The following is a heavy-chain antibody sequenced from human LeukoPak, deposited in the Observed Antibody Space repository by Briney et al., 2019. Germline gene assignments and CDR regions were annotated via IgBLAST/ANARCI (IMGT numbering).Heavy chain of an antibody. Sequence: GGSLRLSCAASGFTFSSYNMTWVRQAPGKGLEGISYISNSGSNTFYADSVKGRFTTSRDNAENSLYLQMNSLKADDTAVYYCAREGGSGSYLYSWGQGTLVTVSS. CDR3: AREGGSGSYLYS. CDR1: GFTFSSYN. V-gene: IGHV3-48*01. CDR2: ISNSGSNT. J-gene: IGHJ4*02. D-gene: IGHD3-10*01.